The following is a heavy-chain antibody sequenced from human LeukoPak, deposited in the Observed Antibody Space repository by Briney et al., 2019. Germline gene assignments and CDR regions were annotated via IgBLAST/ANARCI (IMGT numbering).Heavy chain of an antibody. CDR1: XGTFSSYA. V-gene: IGHV1-69*05. Sequence: SVKXSXKASXGTFSSYAISXVRQAPGQGLEWLGRIIPIFGTANYAQKFQGRVTITTDESTSTAYMELSSLRSEDTAVYYCARGIAAPYMDVWGKGTTVTVSS. J-gene: IGHJ6*03. D-gene: IGHD6-13*01. CDR3: ARGIAAPYMDV. CDR2: IIPIFGTA.